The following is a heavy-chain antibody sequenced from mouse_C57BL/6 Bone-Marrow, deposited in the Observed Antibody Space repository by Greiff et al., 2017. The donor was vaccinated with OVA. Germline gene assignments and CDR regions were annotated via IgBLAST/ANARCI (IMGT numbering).Heavy chain of an antibody. J-gene: IGHJ4*01. CDR3: ARPLYDGYYYAMDY. V-gene: IGHV8-8*01. CDR2: IWWDDDK. Sequence: QVTLKESGPGILQPSQTLSLTCSFSGFSLSTFGMGVGWIRQPSGKGLEWLAPIWWDDDKYYNPALKSRLTISKDTSKNQVFLKIANVDTADTATYYCARPLYDGYYYAMDYWGQGTSVTVSS. D-gene: IGHD2-3*01. CDR1: GFSLSTFGMG.